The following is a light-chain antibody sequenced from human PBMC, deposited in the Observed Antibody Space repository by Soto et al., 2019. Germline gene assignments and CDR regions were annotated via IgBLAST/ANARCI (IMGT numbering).Light chain of an antibody. Sequence: EIVLTQSPATLSVSPGERATLSCRASQSVFSSIAWFQQKPGQAPRLLIYGAATRATGIPARFSGSGSGTEFSITISSLQSEDVAFYYCQQYHNWPAFGQGTKVEIK. J-gene: IGKJ1*01. V-gene: IGKV3-15*01. CDR2: GAA. CDR1: QSVFSS. CDR3: QQYHNWPA.